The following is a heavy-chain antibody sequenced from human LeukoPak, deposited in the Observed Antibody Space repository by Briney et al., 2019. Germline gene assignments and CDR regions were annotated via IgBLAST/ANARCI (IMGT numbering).Heavy chain of an antibody. CDR3: ARGMVREGSRYHVYFDY. CDR1: GYTFTGYY. D-gene: IGHD3-10*01. CDR2: INPNSGGT. V-gene: IGHV1-2*06. Sequence: GASVKVSCKASGYTFTGYYMHWVRQAPGQGLEWMGRINPNSGGTNYAQKFQGRVTMTRDTSISTAYMELGRLRSDDTAVYYCARGMVREGSRYHVYFDYWGQGTLVTVSS. J-gene: IGHJ4*02.